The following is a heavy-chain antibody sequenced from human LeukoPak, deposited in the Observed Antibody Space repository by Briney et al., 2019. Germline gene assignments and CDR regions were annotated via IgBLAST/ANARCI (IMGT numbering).Heavy chain of an antibody. J-gene: IGHJ1*01. CDR3: ARDVGSRGSGY. CDR1: GYTFTGFG. Sequence: GASVKVSCKASGYTFTGFGLSWVRQAPGQGLEWMGWVSPYNGVTNYVQKLQGRVTMTTDTSTNTAYMELRSLRSDDTAVYYCARDVGSRGSGYWGQGTLVTVSS. D-gene: IGHD1-1*01. CDR2: VSPYNGVT. V-gene: IGHV1-18*01.